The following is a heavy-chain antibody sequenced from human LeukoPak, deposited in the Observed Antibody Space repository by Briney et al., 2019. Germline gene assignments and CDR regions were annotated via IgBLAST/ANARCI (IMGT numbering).Heavy chain of an antibody. Sequence: GGSLRLSCAASGFTFSSYWMSWVRQAPGKGLEWVANIKQDGSEKYYVDSVKGRFTISRDNAKNSLYLQMNSLRAEDTAVYYCARNDYYDSSGYCYWGQGTLVTVPS. V-gene: IGHV3-7*01. CDR1: GFTFSSYW. J-gene: IGHJ4*02. CDR3: ARNDYYDSSGYCY. CDR2: IKQDGSEK. D-gene: IGHD3-22*01.